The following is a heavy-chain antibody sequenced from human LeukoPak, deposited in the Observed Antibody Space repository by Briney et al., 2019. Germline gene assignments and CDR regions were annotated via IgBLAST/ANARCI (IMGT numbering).Heavy chain of an antibody. J-gene: IGHJ4*02. CDR3: AKTSGGDY. CDR2: IRDSGGNT. V-gene: IGHV3-23*01. CDR1: GFTFSSYA. Sequence: PGGSLRLSCAASGFTFSSYAMSWVRQAPGKGLEWVSGIRDSGGNTYYADSVRGRFTISRDNSKNTLYLQMNSLRAEDTAVYYCAKTSGGDYWGQGTRVTVSS.